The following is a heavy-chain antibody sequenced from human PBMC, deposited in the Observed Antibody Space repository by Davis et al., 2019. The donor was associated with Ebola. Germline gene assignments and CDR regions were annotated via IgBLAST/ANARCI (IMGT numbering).Heavy chain of an antibody. J-gene: IGHJ1*01. CDR3: ARDGYYDYIWGSYRPAEYFQH. Sequence: GGSLRLSCAASGFTFSGSAMHWVRQASGKGLEWVGRIRSKANSYATAYAASVKGRFTISRDNSKNTLYLQMNSLRAEDTAVYYCARDGYYDYIWGSYRPAEYFQHWGQGTLVTVSS. D-gene: IGHD3-16*02. CDR2: IRSKANSYAT. CDR1: GFTFSGSA. V-gene: IGHV3-73*01.